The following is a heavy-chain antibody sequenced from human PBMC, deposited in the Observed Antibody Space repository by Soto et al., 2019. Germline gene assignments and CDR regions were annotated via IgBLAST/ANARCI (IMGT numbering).Heavy chain of an antibody. CDR2: IDHSGST. D-gene: IGHD3-16*02. J-gene: IGHJ6*02. V-gene: IGHV4-34*01. Sequence: LSLTCAVYGGSFSGYYWSWIRQPPGKGLEWIGEIDHSGSTNYNPSLKSRVTISVDTSKNQFSLKLSSVTAADTAVYYCARGPFMITFGGVIVLGGRRKHHMDVWGQGTTVTVSS. CDR1: GGSFSGYY. CDR3: ARGPFMITFGGVIVLGGRRKHHMDV.